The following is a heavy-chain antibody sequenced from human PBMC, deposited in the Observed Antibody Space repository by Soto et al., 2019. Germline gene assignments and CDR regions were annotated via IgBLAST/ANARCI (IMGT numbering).Heavy chain of an antibody. Sequence: PGESLKISCKGSGYSFSTYSIGWVRQMPGKGLEWMGNILSSDSYARYSPSFQGQVTISVDRSISTAYLQWSSLKASDTAMYYCTTWRSSSWFDYWGQGTQVTVSS. D-gene: IGHD6-13*01. CDR3: TTWRSSSWFDY. CDR1: GYSFSTYS. V-gene: IGHV5-51*01. J-gene: IGHJ4*02. CDR2: ILSSDSYA.